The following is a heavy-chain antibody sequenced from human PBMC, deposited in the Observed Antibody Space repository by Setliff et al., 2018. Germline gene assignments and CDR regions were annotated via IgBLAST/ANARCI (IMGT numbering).Heavy chain of an antibody. CDR3: RVWVDMIEVDS. D-gene: IGHD3-22*01. Sequence: PSETLSLTCAVYGASFSGTYCSWIHQSPGKGLEWIGEINHTGSPNWIGEINHSGSPNYNPSLKSRVTMSVDTSKNQFSLKLTSVTAADTAVYYCRVWVDMIEVDSWAQGTLVTVSS. V-gene: IGHV4-34*01. CDR1: GASFSGTY. CDR2: INHSGSP. J-gene: IGHJ4*02.